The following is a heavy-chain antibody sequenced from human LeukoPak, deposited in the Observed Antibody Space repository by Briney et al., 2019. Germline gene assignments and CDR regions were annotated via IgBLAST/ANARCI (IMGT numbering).Heavy chain of an antibody. J-gene: IGHJ3*02. V-gene: IGHV4-39*07. D-gene: IGHD6-19*01. CDR2: INHSGST. CDR3: ARPSGYSSGWYQLFPPPFDI. Sequence: PSQTLSLTCTVSGGSISSGSYYWSWIRQPPGKGLEWIGEINHSGSTNYNPSLKSRVTISVDTSKNQFSLKLSSVTAADTAVYYCARPSGYSSGWYQLFPPPFDIWGQGTMVTVSS. CDR1: GGSISSGSYY.